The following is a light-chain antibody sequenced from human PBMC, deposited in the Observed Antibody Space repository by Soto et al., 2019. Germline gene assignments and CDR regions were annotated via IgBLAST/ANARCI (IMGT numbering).Light chain of an antibody. Sequence: EVALTQSPGTLSLSPGARATLSCRASQTIANNYLTWYQQKPGQAPRVLIYDASTRATGIPDRFGGSGSGTDFTLTISRLEPEDFAVYYCQQCGSSPWTFGQGTKVDIK. CDR3: QQCGSSPWT. CDR2: DAS. CDR1: QTIANNY. V-gene: IGKV3-20*01. J-gene: IGKJ1*01.